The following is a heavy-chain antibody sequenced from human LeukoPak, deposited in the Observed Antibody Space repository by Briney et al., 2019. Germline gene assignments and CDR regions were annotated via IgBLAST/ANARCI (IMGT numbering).Heavy chain of an antibody. D-gene: IGHD1-1*01. CDR3: AKAELRTTYFDY. CDR1: GFTFSNYA. Sequence: PGGSLRLSCAASGFTFSNYAMSWVRHAPGKGLEWVSAISGSGDTIFYGDSVKGRFTISRDNSKNTLYLQMNSLRAEDTAVYCCAKAELRTTYFDYWGQGTLVTVSS. CDR2: ISGSGDTI. J-gene: IGHJ4*02. V-gene: IGHV3-23*01.